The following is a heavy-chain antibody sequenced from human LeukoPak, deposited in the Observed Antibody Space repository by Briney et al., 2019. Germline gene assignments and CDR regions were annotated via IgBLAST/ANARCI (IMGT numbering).Heavy chain of an antibody. CDR2: IYHSGST. D-gene: IGHD2-2*01. CDR3: ARAYYCSSTSCYQGLRYYFDY. V-gene: IGHV4-4*02. CDR1: GGSISSSNW. Sequence: SGTLSLTCAVSGGSISSSNWWSWVRQPPGKGLEWIGEIYHSGSTNYNPSLKSRVTISVDKSKNQFSLKLSSVTAADTAVYYCARAYYCSSTSCYQGLRYYFDYWGQGTLVTVSS. J-gene: IGHJ4*02.